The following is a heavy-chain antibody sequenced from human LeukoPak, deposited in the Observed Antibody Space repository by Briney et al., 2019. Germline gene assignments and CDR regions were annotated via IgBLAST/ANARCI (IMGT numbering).Heavy chain of an antibody. CDR1: GGSISSSSCY. CDR2: IYYSGST. CDR3: ARLYYYDSSGYYPLFDY. D-gene: IGHD3-22*01. Sequence: PSETLSLTCTVSGGSISSSSCYWGWIRQPPGKGLEWIGSIYYSGSTYYNPSLKSRVTISVDTSKNQFSLKLSSVTAADTAVYYCARLYYYDSSGYYPLFDYWGQGTLVTVSS. J-gene: IGHJ4*02. V-gene: IGHV4-39*01.